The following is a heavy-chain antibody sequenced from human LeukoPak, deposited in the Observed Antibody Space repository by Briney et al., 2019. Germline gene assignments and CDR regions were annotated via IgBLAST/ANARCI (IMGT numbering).Heavy chain of an antibody. J-gene: IGHJ4*02. CDR2: ISWNSGRI. V-gene: IGHV3-9*01. D-gene: IGHD5-18*01. CDR1: GFTFSDYA. Sequence: GRSLRLSCAASGFTFSDYAMHWVRQAPGKGLEWVSVISWNSGRIGYADSVKGRFTVSRDNAKNSLYLQVNSLRAEDTAVYYCAREGYNYALSYSYYFDSWRQGTLVTVSS. CDR3: AREGYNYALSYSYYFDS.